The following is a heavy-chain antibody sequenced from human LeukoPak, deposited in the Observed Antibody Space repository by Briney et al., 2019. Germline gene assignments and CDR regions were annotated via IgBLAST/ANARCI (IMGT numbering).Heavy chain of an antibody. CDR2: IYHSGST. D-gene: IGHD1-26*01. V-gene: IGHV4-30-2*01. Sequence: SETLSLTCTVSGVSISSGTHYWSWIRQPPGKGLEWIGYIYHSGSTYYNPSLKSRVTISLDRSKNQFSLKLSSVTAADTAVYYCASFLPLVGATDYWGQGTLVTVSS. J-gene: IGHJ4*02. CDR3: ASFLPLVGATDY. CDR1: GVSISSGTHY.